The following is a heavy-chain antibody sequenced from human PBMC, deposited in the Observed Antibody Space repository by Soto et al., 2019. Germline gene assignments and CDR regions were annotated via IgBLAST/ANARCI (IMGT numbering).Heavy chain of an antibody. CDR1: GFTFSNAW. CDR3: TTDLCSGGSCYFDYYYYYYMDV. CDR2: IKSKTDGGTT. J-gene: IGHJ6*03. Sequence: EVQLVESGGGLVKPGGSLRLSCAASGFTFSNAWMSWVRQAPGKGLEWVGRIKSKTDGGTTDYAAPVKGRFTISRDDSKNTLYLQMNSLKTEDTAVYYCTTDLCSGGSCYFDYYYYYYMDVWGKGTTVTVSS. V-gene: IGHV3-15*01. D-gene: IGHD2-15*01.